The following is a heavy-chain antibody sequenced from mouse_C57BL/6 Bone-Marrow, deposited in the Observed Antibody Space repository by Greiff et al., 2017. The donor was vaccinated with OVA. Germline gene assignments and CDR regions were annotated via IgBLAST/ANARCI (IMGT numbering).Heavy chain of an antibody. J-gene: IGHJ4*01. Sequence: QVQLKESGAELVRPGASVTLSCKASGYTFTDYEMHWVKQTPVHGLEWIGAIDPETGGTAYNHKFKGKAILTADKSSSTAYMELRSLTSEDSAVYDCTRSSYYVYDDYAMDYWGQGTSVTVSS. CDR2: IDPETGGT. D-gene: IGHD2-9*01. CDR1: GYTFTDYE. CDR3: TRSSYYVYDDYAMDY. V-gene: IGHV1-15*01.